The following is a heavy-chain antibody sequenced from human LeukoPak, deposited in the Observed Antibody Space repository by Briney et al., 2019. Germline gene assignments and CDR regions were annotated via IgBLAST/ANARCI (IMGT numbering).Heavy chain of an antibody. J-gene: IGHJ5*02. CDR1: GGSISSGGYY. Sequence: SETLSLTCTVSGGSISSGGYYWSWIRQHPGKGLEWIGYIYYSGSTYYNPSLKSRVTISVDTSKNQFSLKLSSVTAADTAVYYCARGYCSSTSCYTENWFDPWGQGTLVTVSS. V-gene: IGHV4-31*03. CDR2: IYYSGST. D-gene: IGHD2-2*02. CDR3: ARGYCSSTSCYTENWFDP.